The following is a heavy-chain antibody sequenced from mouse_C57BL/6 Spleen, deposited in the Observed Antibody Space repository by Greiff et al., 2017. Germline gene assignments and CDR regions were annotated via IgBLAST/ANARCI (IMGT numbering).Heavy chain of an antibody. J-gene: IGHJ2*01. Sequence: VQLQQSGPELVKPGASVKMSCKASGYTFTDYNMHWVKQSHGKSLEWIGYINPNNGGTSYNQKFKGKATLTVNKSSSTAYMELRSLTSEDSAVYYCARSRYYGSSYDYFDYWGQGTTLTVSS. CDR1: GYTFTDYN. CDR3: ARSRYYGSSYDYFDY. D-gene: IGHD1-1*01. V-gene: IGHV1-22*01. CDR2: INPNNGGT.